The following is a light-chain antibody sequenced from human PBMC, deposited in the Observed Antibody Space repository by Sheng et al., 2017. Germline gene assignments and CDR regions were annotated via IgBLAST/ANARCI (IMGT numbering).Light chain of an antibody. Sequence: DIQMTQSPSSLSASVGDRVTITCQASQDISNYLNWYQQKPGKAPDLLIYAASTLQSGVPSRFSGSGSGTDFTLTISSLQPEDFATYYCQQSYRAPRTFGLGTKVEMK. J-gene: IGKJ1*01. CDR2: AAS. V-gene: IGKV1-39*01. CDR1: QDISNY. CDR3: QQSYRAPRT.